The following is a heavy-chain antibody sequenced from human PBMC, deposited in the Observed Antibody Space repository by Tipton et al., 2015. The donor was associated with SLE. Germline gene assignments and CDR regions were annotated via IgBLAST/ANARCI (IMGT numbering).Heavy chain of an antibody. J-gene: IGHJ4*02. Sequence: TLSLTCTVSGGSISSYYWSGIRQPPGKGLEWIGYIYYSGSTNYNPSLKSRVTISVDTSKNQFSLKLSSVTAADTAVYYCAREPRSGYHDYWGQGTLVIVSS. CDR1: GGSISSYY. D-gene: IGHD3-3*01. CDR2: IYYSGST. CDR3: AREPRSGYHDY. V-gene: IGHV4-59*12.